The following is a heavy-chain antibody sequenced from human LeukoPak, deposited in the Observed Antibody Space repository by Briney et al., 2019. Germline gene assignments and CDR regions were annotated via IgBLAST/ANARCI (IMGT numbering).Heavy chain of an antibody. CDR3: ASLAPEPDAFDI. V-gene: IGHV4-59*01. Sequence: TSETLSLTCTVPGGSISRYYWSWIRQPPGKGLEWIGYIYYSGSTNYNPSLKSRVTISVDTSKNQFSLNLTSVTAADTAVYYCASLAPEPDAFDIWGQGTMVTVSS. CDR1: GGSISRYY. CDR2: IYYSGST. J-gene: IGHJ3*02. D-gene: IGHD1-14*01.